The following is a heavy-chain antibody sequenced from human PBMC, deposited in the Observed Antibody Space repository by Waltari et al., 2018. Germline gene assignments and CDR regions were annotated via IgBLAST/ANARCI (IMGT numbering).Heavy chain of an antibody. D-gene: IGHD2-15*01. J-gene: IGHJ3*02. CDR1: GGSISSHY. V-gene: IGHV4-59*11. CDR3: ATAGSGGSRHPVDI. CDR2: IYYSGST. Sequence: QVQLQASGPGLVKPSETLSLTCTVSGGSISSHYWSWIRQPPGKGLEWIGYIYYSGSTNYNPSLKSRVTISVDTSKNQFSLKLSSVTAADTAVYYCATAGSGGSRHPVDIWGQGTMVTVSS.